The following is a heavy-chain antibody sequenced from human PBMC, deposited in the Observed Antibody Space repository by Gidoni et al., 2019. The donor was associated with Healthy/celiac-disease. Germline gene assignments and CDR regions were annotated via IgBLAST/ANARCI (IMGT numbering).Heavy chain of an antibody. V-gene: IGHV3-30*18. D-gene: IGHD6-19*01. CDR2: ISYDGSNK. CDR1: GFTFSSYG. Sequence: QVQLVESGGGVVQPGRSLRLSCAASGFTFSSYGMHWVRQAPGKGLGWVAVISYDGSNKYYADSVKGRFTISRDNSKNTLYLQMNSLRAEDTAVYYCAKAPRYSSGLCYYWGQGTLVTVSS. CDR3: AKAPRYSSGLCYY. J-gene: IGHJ4*02.